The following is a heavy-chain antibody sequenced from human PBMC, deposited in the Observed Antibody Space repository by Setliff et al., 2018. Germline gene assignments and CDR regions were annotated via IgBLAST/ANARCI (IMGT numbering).Heavy chain of an antibody. Sequence: PSETLSLTCTVSGGSISSGGYYWSWIRQHPGKGLEWIGYIYYSGSTYYNPSLKSRVTISVDTSKNTLYLQMNSLSAEDTAVYYCAERLDGSGSHYSTLYHWGPGTLVTVSS. D-gene: IGHD3-10*01. CDR3: AERLDGSGSHYSTLYH. CDR1: GGSISSGGYY. J-gene: IGHJ1*01. CDR2: IYYSGST. V-gene: IGHV4-31*03.